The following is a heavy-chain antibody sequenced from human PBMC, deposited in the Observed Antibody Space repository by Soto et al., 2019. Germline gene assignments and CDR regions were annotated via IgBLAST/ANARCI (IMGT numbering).Heavy chain of an antibody. V-gene: IGHV3-66*01. J-gene: IGHJ6*03. D-gene: IGHD6-13*01. Sequence: GGSLRLSCAASGFTVSSNYMSWVRQAPGKGLEWVSVIYSGGSTYYADSVKGRFTISRDNSKNTLYLQMNSLRAEDTAVYYCARDAGIAAAGNKTRIYYYYYMDVWGKGTTVTVSS. CDR3: ARDAGIAAAGNKTRIYYYYYMDV. CDR2: IYSGGST. CDR1: GFTVSSNY.